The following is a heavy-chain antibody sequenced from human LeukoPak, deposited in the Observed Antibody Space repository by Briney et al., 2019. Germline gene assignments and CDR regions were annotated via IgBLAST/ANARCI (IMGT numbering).Heavy chain of an antibody. Sequence: GGSLRLSCAASGFTVSSSYMSLVRQAPGKGLECVSVIYSISSTYYADSVKGRFTISRDNSKNTLYLQMNSLRAEDTAVYYCARHRGYNYLVDFWGQGTLVTVSS. J-gene: IGHJ4*02. CDR3: ARHRGYNYLVDF. CDR1: GFTVSSSY. V-gene: IGHV3-66*04. D-gene: IGHD5-18*01. CDR2: IYSISST.